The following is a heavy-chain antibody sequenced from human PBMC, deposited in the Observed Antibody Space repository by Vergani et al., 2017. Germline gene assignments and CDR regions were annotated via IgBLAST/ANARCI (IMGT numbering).Heavy chain of an antibody. Sequence: QLQLQESGPRLVKPSETLSLTCSLSGMSISNNNYYWGWIRQPPGKGLEWIGSIYDSRNNNYGPSLKSRVSISVDTSKNQFSLNLTSVTAADTAVYYCARHLRQLARNDVFDIWGHGTLVTVSS. D-gene: IGHD6-6*01. CDR1: GMSISNNNYY. J-gene: IGHJ3*02. V-gene: IGHV4-39*01. CDR3: ARHLRQLARNDVFDI. CDR2: IYDSRNN.